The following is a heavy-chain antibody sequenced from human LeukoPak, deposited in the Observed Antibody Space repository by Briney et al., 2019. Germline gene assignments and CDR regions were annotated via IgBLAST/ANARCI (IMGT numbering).Heavy chain of an antibody. Sequence: NPSETLSLTCTVSGGSVSSGSYYWSWIRQPPGKGLEWIGYIYYSGSTYYNPSLKSRVTISVDTSKNQFSLKLSSVTAADTAVYYCAREDYDSRGATHFDYWGQGTLVTVSS. V-gene: IGHV4-31*03. D-gene: IGHD3-22*01. CDR2: IYYSGST. CDR3: AREDYDSRGATHFDY. CDR1: GGSVSSGSYY. J-gene: IGHJ4*02.